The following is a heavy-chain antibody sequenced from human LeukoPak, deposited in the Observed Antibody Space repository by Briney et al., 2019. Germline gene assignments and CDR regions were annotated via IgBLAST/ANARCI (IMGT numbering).Heavy chain of an antibody. CDR2: ISSSSSTI. V-gene: IGHV3-48*01. CDR1: GFTFSSYS. J-gene: IGHJ3*02. D-gene: IGHD3-22*01. CDR3: ARGLHYYDSGGYYYPDAFDI. Sequence: GGSLRLSCAASGFTFSSYSMNWVRQAPGKGLEWVSYISSSSSTIYYADSVKGRFTISRDNAKNSLYLQMNSLRAEDTAVYYCARGLHYYDSGGYYYPDAFDIWGRGTMVTVSS.